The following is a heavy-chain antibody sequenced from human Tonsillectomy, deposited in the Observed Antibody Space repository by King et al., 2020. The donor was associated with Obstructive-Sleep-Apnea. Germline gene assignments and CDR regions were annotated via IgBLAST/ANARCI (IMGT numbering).Heavy chain of an antibody. V-gene: IGHV3-74*01. CDR1: GFTFSSYL. J-gene: IGHJ5*02. CDR3: VRDLEVGATTS. D-gene: IGHD1-26*01. Sequence: EVQLVESGGGLVQPGGSLRLSCAASGFTFSSYLMHWVRQVPMKGLMWVSRINSDGSDTLYADSVKGRFTISRDNAKNTLSLQMNSLRAEDTAVYYCVRDLEVGATTSWGQGTLVTVSS. CDR2: INSDGSDT.